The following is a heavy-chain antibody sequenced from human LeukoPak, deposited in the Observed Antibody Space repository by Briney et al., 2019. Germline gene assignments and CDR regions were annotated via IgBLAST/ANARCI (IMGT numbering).Heavy chain of an antibody. CDR3: ARSQSRSYPPVDS. Sequence: PGRSLRLSCAASGFTFSSYAMHWVRQAPGKGLEWVAVISYDGSNKYYADSVKGRFTISRDNSKNTLYLQMNSLKTEDTAVYYCARSQSRSYPPVDSWGQGTLVTVSS. V-gene: IGHV3-30*04. CDR1: GFTFSSYA. D-gene: IGHD1-26*01. J-gene: IGHJ4*02. CDR2: ISYDGSNK.